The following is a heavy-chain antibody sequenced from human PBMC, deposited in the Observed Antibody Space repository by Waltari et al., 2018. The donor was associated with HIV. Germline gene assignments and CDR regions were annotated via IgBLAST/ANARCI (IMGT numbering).Heavy chain of an antibody. V-gene: IGHV1-18*01. Sequence: QVHLVQTGAELRKPGAPVTVSCKASGYTFTHYGITWVRQAPGQGLEWMGWISGYNGDTKYAQKVRGRVTMTTDTSTSTAYLEMGSLRFDDTAVYYCARDHYYGSSGYYSDYWGQGTLVTVSS. CDR1: GYTFTHYG. CDR3: ARDHYYGSSGYYSDY. CDR2: ISGYNGDT. J-gene: IGHJ4*02. D-gene: IGHD3-22*01.